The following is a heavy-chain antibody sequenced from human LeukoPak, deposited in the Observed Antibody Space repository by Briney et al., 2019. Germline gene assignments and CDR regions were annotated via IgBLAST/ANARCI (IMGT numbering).Heavy chain of an antibody. V-gene: IGHV3-9*01. J-gene: IGHJ4*02. CDR2: ISWNSGSI. Sequence: PGRSLRLSCAASGFTFDDYAMHWVRQAPGKGLEWVSGISWNSGSIGYADSVKGRFTISRDNAKNSLYLQKNSLRAEDTALYYCAKDGDQLLRYFDYWGQGTLVTASS. D-gene: IGHD2-2*01. CDR3: AKDGDQLLRYFDY. CDR1: GFTFDDYA.